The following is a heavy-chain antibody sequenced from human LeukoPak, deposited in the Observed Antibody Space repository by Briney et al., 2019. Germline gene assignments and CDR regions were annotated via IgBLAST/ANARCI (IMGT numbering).Heavy chain of an antibody. D-gene: IGHD2-15*01. CDR1: GFTFSSYG. CDR2: IWYDGSNK. Sequence: GRSLRLSCAASGFTFSSYGMHWVRQAPGKGLEWVAVIWYDGSNKYYADSVKGRFTISRDNSKNTLYLQMNSLGAEDTAVYYCAKGAARLDYWGQGTLVTVSS. J-gene: IGHJ4*02. CDR3: AKGAARLDY. V-gene: IGHV3-33*06.